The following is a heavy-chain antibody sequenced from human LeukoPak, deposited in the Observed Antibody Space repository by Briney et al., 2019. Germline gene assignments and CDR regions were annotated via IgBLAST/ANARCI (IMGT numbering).Heavy chain of an antibody. J-gene: IGHJ6*03. V-gene: IGHV1-69*05. Sequence: GSSVKVSCKASGGTFSRYAISWVRQAPGQGLEWMGGIIPIFGTANYAQKFQGRVTITTDESTSTAYMELSSLRSEDTAVYYCARGVSSTSSNVYYYYMDVWGKGTTVTVSS. CDR3: ARGVSSTSSNVYYYYMDV. CDR1: GGTFSRYA. D-gene: IGHD2-2*01. CDR2: IIPIFGTA.